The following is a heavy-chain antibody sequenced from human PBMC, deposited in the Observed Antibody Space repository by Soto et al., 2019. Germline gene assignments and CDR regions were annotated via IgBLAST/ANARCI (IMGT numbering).Heavy chain of an antibody. D-gene: IGHD2-15*01. V-gene: IGHV3-23*01. CDR1: GFTFSSYA. J-gene: IGHJ3*02. CDR3: AKDWEVVVVVAATCAFDI. Sequence: PGGSLRLSCAASGFTFSSYAMSWVRQAPGKGLEWVSAISGSGGSTYYADSVKGRFTISRDNSKNTLYLQMSSLRAEDTAVYYCAKDWEVVVVVAATCAFDIWGQGTMVTVSS. CDR2: ISGSGGST.